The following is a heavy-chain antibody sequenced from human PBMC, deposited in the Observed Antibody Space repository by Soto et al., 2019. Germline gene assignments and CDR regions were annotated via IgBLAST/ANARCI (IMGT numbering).Heavy chain of an antibody. CDR1: GYTFTTNV. CDR2: ISAYNLNT. V-gene: IGHV1-18*01. J-gene: IGHJ4*02. CDR3: ARDQDCSSGSCYFSAGSY. Sequence: ASVNASCKASGYTFTTNVISCVRQAPGQGLEWMGWISAYNLNTNYAQKLQGRVTMTTDTSTSTDYMELRGLRYDDTAVYYCARDQDCSSGSCYFSAGSYWGMGILDTVFS. D-gene: IGHD2-15*01.